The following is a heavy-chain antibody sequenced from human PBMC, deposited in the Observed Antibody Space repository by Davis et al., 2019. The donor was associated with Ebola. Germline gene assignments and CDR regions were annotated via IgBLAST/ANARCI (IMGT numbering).Heavy chain of an antibody. CDR2: INPDGSST. V-gene: IGHV3-74*03. Sequence: HTGGSLRLSCAASGFTFSGSWMHWVRQTSGKGLVWVSGINPDGSSTKYADSVKGRFTISRDNAKNTLYLRMSGLRAEDTAVYYCARDPVRGDGYSFDYWGQGALVTVSS. CDR3: ARDPVRGDGYSFDY. CDR1: GFTFSGSW. D-gene: IGHD5-24*01. J-gene: IGHJ4*02.